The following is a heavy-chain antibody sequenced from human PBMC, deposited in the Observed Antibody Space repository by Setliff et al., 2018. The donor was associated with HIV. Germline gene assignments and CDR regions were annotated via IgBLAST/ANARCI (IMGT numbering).Heavy chain of an antibody. CDR1: GFTLSGIA. Sequence: GGSLRLSCAASGFTLSGIAMHWVRQAPGKGLEWVSTISYDGNYKYYSDSVKGRFTISRDNSKNTLYLQMDSLRPKDTAAYYCARAPSWQRQVDFWGQGTLVTVSS. CDR2: ISYDGNYK. D-gene: IGHD6-25*01. J-gene: IGHJ4*02. CDR3: ARAPSWQRQVDF. V-gene: IGHV3-30*04.